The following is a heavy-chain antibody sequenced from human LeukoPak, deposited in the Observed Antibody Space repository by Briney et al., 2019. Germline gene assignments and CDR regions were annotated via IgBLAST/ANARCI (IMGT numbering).Heavy chain of an antibody. CDR3: ATAPRPDYFDF. CDR2: INPNSGNT. J-gene: IGHJ4*02. Sequence: ASVKVSCKASGYTFTGYYMHWVRQAPGQGLEWMGWINPNSGNTDYAQKFQGRVTITRNTSISTAYMELSSLRSEDTAVYYCATAPRPDYFDFWGQGTLVTVSS. V-gene: IGHV1-8*03. CDR1: GYTFTGYY.